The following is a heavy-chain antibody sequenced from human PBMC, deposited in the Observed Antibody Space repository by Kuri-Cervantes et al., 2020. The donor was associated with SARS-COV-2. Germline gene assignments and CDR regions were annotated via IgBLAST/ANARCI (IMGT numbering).Heavy chain of an antibody. CDR2: ISWNSGSI. CDR1: GFTFSSYE. Sequence: GGSLRLSCAASGFTFSSYEMNWVRQAPGKGLEWVSGISWNSGSIGYADSVKGRFTISRDNAKNSLYLQMNSLRAEDMALYYCAKGGTSSSSLYFQHWGQGTPVTVSS. CDR3: AKGGTSSSSLYFQH. D-gene: IGHD6-6*01. V-gene: IGHV3-9*03. J-gene: IGHJ1*01.